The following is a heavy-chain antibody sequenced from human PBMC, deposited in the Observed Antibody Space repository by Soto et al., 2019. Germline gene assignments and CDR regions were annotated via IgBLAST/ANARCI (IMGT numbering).Heavy chain of an antibody. CDR3: ASIVRFLEWLLVDAFDI. J-gene: IGHJ3*02. D-gene: IGHD3-3*01. CDR1: GFTFSSYS. Sequence: GGSLRLSCAASGFTFSSYSMNWVRQAPGKGLEWVSYISSSSSTIYYADSVKGRFTISRDNAKNSLYLQMNSLRAEDTAVYYCASIVRFLEWLLVDAFDIWGQGTMVTVSS. CDR2: ISSSSSTI. V-gene: IGHV3-48*01.